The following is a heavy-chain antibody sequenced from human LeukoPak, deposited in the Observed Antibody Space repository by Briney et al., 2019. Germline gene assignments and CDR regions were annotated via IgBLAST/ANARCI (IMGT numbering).Heavy chain of an antibody. J-gene: IGHJ4*02. Sequence: GRSLRLSCAASGFTFSSYDMHWVRQAPGKGLEWVAVISYDGSNKYHADSVKGRVTISRDNSKYTLYLQMNSLRAEDTAVYYCASASPEGRPRVGYFDYWGQGTLVTVSS. V-gene: IGHV3-30-3*01. CDR2: ISYDGSNK. D-gene: IGHD1-14*01. CDR3: ASASPEGRPRVGYFDY. CDR1: GFTFSSYD.